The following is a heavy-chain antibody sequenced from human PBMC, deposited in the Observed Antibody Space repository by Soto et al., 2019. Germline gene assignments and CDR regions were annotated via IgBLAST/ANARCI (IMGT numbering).Heavy chain of an antibody. CDR2: FRTGGDDGTT. CDR3: AKKVNSGPGSQYFDY. Sequence: GGSLRLSCAASGFTFSSYSMSWVRQAPGKGLEWVSGFRTGGDDGTTYYADSVKGRFTISRDNSKNTLFLQMNSLRAEDTAIYYCAKKVNSGPGSQYFDYWGQGTLATVSS. D-gene: IGHD3-10*01. J-gene: IGHJ4*02. V-gene: IGHV3-23*01. CDR1: GFTFSSYS.